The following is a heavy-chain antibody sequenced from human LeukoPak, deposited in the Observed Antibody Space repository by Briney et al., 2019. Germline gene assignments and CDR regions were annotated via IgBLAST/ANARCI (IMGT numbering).Heavy chain of an antibody. V-gene: IGHV3-20*04. Sequence: GGSLRLSCAASGFTFNNYGMSWVRQAPGKGLEWVSGINWNGGSTGYADSVKGRFTISRDNAKNSLYLQMNSLRAEDTALYYYARVVVNDRYYYYYMGVCGKGTTLTVSS. CDR1: GFTFNNYG. D-gene: IGHD2-15*01. CDR3: ARVVVNDRYYYYYMGV. J-gene: IGHJ6*03. CDR2: INWNGGST.